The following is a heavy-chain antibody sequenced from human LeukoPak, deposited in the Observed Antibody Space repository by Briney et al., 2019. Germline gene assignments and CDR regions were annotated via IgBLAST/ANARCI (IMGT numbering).Heavy chain of an antibody. V-gene: IGHV3-30*18. CDR3: AKDGTASEYYDFWSGYQFDY. D-gene: IGHD3-3*01. Sequence: GGSLRLSCAASGFIFSNFGMHWVRQAPGKGLEWVTVISNDGSNLYYAGSVRGRFTISRDNSKNTLYLQMNSLRAEDTAVYYCAKDGTASEYYDFWSGYQFDYWGQGTLVTVSS. CDR1: GFIFSNFG. CDR2: ISNDGSNL. J-gene: IGHJ4*02.